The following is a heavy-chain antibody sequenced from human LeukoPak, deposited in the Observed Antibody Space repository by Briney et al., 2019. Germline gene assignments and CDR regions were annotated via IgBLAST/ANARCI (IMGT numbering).Heavy chain of an antibody. J-gene: IGHJ4*02. D-gene: IGHD5-18*01. Sequence: PGGSLRLSCAASGFTFSSDAMSWVRQAPGKGLEWVSAISGSGGSTYYADSVKGRFTISRDNSKNTLYLQMNSLRAEDTAVYYCASGYSYGYYFDYWGQGTLVTVSS. CDR1: GFTFSSDA. CDR3: ASGYSYGYYFDY. CDR2: ISGSGGST. V-gene: IGHV3-23*01.